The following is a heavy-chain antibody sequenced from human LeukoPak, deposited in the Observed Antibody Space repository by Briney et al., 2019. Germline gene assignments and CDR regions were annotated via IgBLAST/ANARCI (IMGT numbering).Heavy chain of an antibody. CDR2: INHSGST. D-gene: IGHD5-24*01. V-gene: IGHV4-34*01. J-gene: IGHJ4*02. CDR1: GGSFSGYY. CDR3: ANYVEMATIYY. Sequence: SETLSLTCAVYGGSFSGYYWSWIRQPPGKGLEWIGEINHSGSTNYNPSLKSRVTISVDTSKNQFSLKLSSVTAADTAVYYCANYVEMATIYYWGQGTLVTVSS.